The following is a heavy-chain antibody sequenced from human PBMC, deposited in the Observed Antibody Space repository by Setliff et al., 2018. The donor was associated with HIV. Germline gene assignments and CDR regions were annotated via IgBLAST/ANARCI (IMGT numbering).Heavy chain of an antibody. V-gene: IGHV4-39*02. D-gene: IGHD5-12*01. CDR1: GDSLMRSSYY. CDR2: VYFSGGT. J-gene: IGHJ3*01. Sequence: SETLSLTCIVSGDSLMRSSYYWGRVRQSPGKGLEWIGSVYFSGGTYYNPSLQSRVSMSLDTSQNHVLLDVNSVTAADTAVYYCVRLTYSGWRAFDVWGHGTKVTVSS. CDR3: VRLTYSGWRAFDV.